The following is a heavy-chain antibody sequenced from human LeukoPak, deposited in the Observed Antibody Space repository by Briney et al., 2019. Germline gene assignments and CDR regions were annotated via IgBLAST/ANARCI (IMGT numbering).Heavy chain of an antibody. CDR3: ARDRRYDFWSGYYNYKYYYYGMDV. CDR1: GYTFTSYG. V-gene: IGHV1-18*01. CDR2: ISTYNGNT. Sequence: ASVKVSCKASGYTFTSYGISWVRTAPGQGLEWMGWISTYNGNTNYAHKFQGRVTLTTDTSTSTASMELRSLRSDDTAVYYCARDRRYDFWSGYYNYKYYYYGMDVWGQGTTVTVSS. D-gene: IGHD3-3*01. J-gene: IGHJ6*02.